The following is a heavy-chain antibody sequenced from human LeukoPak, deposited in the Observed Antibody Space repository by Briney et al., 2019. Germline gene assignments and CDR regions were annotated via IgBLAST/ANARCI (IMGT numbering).Heavy chain of an antibody. CDR2: ISGSGGST. CDR1: GFTFSSYA. J-gene: IGHJ4*02. V-gene: IGHV3-23*01. CDR3: AKGLDYGDFAIY. D-gene: IGHD4-17*01. Sequence: GGSLRLSCAASGFTFSSYAMSWVRQAPGKGLEWVSVISGSGGSTYYADSVKGRFTISRDNSKNTLYLQMNSLRAGDTAVYYCAKGLDYGDFAIYWGQGTLVTVSS.